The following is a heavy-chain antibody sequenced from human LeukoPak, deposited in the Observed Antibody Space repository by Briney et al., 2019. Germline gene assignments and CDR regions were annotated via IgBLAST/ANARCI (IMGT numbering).Heavy chain of an antibody. CDR2: IGHGGST. CDR3: ARGPAGGDNSGFYDN. V-gene: IGHV4-34*01. D-gene: IGHD3-22*01. J-gene: IGHJ4*02. Sequence: PSETLSLTCAVYGGSFRGYFWSWIRQPPGKGLQWIGEIGHGGSTNYNPSPKSRVTISLDTSKNQVSLKVNSVTAADTAVYYCARGPAGGDNSGFYDNWGQGTLVTVSS. CDR1: GGSFRGYF.